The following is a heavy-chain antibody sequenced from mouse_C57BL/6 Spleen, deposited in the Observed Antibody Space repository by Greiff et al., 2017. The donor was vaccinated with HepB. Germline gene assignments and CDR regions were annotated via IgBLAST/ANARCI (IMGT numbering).Heavy chain of an antibody. CDR1: GFTFSSYA. J-gene: IGHJ4*01. V-gene: IGHV5-4*03. CDR3: ARGYYGSSYHYAMDY. D-gene: IGHD1-1*01. Sequence: EVKLQESGGGLVKPGGSLKLSCAASGFTFSSYAMSWVRQTPEKRLEWVATISDGGSYTYYPDNVKGRFTISRDNAKNNLYLQMSHLKSEDTAMYYCARGYYGSSYHYAMDYWGQGTSVTVSS. CDR2: ISDGGSYT.